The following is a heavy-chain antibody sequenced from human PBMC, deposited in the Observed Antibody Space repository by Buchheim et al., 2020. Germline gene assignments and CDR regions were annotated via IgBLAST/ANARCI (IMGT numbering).Heavy chain of an antibody. J-gene: IGHJ6*02. CDR3: AKDPYYYDSSGYDYVTPRAYYRMDV. D-gene: IGHD3-22*01. Sequence: QVQLVESGGGVVQPGRSLRLSCAASGFTFSSYGMHWVRQAPGKGLEWVAVISYDGSNKYYADSVKGRFTISRDNSKNTLYLQMNSLRAEDTAVYYCAKDPYYYDSSGYDYVTPRAYYRMDVWGQGTT. V-gene: IGHV3-30*18. CDR1: GFTFSSYG. CDR2: ISYDGSNK.